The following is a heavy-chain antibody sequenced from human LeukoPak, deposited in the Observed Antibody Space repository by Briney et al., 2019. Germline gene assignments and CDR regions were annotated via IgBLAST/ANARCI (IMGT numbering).Heavy chain of an antibody. CDR2: MYTSGST. CDR3: ARGVDFWSGYQNWFDP. Sequence: SETLSLTCTVSGGSISNYYWSWIRQPAGKGLEWIGRMYTSGSTNYNPSLKSRVTMSVDPSKNQFSLNLSSVTAADTAVYYCARGVDFWSGYQNWFDPWGQGTLVSVSS. V-gene: IGHV4-4*07. J-gene: IGHJ5*02. D-gene: IGHD3-3*01. CDR1: GGSISNYY.